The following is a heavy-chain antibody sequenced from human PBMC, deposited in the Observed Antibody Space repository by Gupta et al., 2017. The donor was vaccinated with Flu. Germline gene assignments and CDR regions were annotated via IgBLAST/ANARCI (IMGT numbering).Heavy chain of an antibody. CDR2: IIPVFGPT. V-gene: IGHV1-69*01. J-gene: IGHJ4*02. Sequence: QGLEWMGGIIPVFGPTNYAQKFQGRVTITADESTSTAYMEISSLRSEDTAVYYCARKGGGHCSGGSCYSFDFWGQGTLVTVSS. CDR3: ARKGGGHCSGGSCYSFDF. D-gene: IGHD2-15*01.